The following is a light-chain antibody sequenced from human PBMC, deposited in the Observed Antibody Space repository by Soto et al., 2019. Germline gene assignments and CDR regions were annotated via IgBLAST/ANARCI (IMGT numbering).Light chain of an antibody. CDR2: MAS. CDR3: QQYNSHSPWT. Sequence: DIQMTQSPSTLSASVGDRVTITCRASQSVSTWLAWYQQKPGKAPQVLISMASTLESGVPSRFSGSGSGTEFNLTISSLQPDDFATYYCQQYNSHSPWTFGQGTKVEIK. J-gene: IGKJ1*01. CDR1: QSVSTW. V-gene: IGKV1-5*03.